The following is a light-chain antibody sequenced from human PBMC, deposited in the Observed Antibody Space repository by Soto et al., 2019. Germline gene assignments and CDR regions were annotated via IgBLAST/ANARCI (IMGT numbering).Light chain of an antibody. Sequence: EIVMTQSPATLSVSPGERATLSCRASQSVSSNLAWYQQKPGQAPRLLIYGASTRATGIPARFSGSGSGTELTLTISSLQSEDFAVYYCQQYNNWPPFTFGHGTKVDIK. CDR2: GAS. J-gene: IGKJ3*01. CDR1: QSVSSN. CDR3: QQYNNWPPFT. V-gene: IGKV3-15*01.